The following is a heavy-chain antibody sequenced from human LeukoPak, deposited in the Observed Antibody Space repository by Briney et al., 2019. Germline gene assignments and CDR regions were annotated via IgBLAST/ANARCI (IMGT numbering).Heavy chain of an antibody. CDR2: VDHTGST. CDR3: ARVSGYHWESFYDY. Sequence: SETLSLTRTVSDDSITMYYWTWIRQPPGTGLEWIGYVDHTGSTKFNPSLNGRVSISRDTSNNFFSLRLRSVTAADTAVYYCARVSGYHWESFYDYWGQGTLVTVSS. D-gene: IGHD5-12*01. V-gene: IGHV4-59*01. J-gene: IGHJ4*02. CDR1: DDSITMYY.